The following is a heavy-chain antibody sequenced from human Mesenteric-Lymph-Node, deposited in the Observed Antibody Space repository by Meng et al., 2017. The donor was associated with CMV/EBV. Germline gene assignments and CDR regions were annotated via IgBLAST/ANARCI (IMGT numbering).Heavy chain of an antibody. CDR2: TYYRSKWYN. V-gene: IGHV6-1*01. CDR1: RDSVSNNGAA. Sequence: ISRDSVSNNGAAWNWIRQSPSRGLEWLGRTYYRSKWYNEYAVSVKSRITINPDTSKNQFSLQLNSVTPEDTAVYYCSREYSSRLDPWGQGTLVTVSS. D-gene: IGHD2-21*01. J-gene: IGHJ5*02. CDR3: SREYSSRLDP.